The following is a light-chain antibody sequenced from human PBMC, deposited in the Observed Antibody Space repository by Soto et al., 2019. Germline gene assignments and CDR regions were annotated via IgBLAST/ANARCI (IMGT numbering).Light chain of an antibody. CDR2: DAS. J-gene: IGKJ3*01. CDR3: QQYDNLLHT. Sequence: DIQMTQSPSSLSASVGDRVTITCQASQDISNYLNWYQQKPGKAPKLLIYDASNLETGAPSRFSESGAGTAFTFTISSLKPEDFATYYCQQYDNLLHTFGTGTKVDIK. CDR1: QDISNY. V-gene: IGKV1-33*01.